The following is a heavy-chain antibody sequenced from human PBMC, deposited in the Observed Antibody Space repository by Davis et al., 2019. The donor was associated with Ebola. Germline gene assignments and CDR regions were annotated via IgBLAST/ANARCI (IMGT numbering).Heavy chain of an antibody. CDR3: ARPWYSGTYYDAYDI. Sequence: GSLRLPCTVSGASISSRSYYWGWIRQPPGKGLEWVGSFSYGDNTHYYNPSLRSRVTISVDTSRNQFSLKLSSATAADTAVYYCARPWYSGTYYDAYDIWGQGTMVAVSS. V-gene: IGHV4-39*01. CDR2: FSYGDNT. J-gene: IGHJ3*02. D-gene: IGHD1-26*01. CDR1: GASISSRSYY.